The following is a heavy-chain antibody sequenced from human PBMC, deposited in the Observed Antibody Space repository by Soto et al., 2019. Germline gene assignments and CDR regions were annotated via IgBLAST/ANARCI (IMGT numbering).Heavy chain of an antibody. V-gene: IGHV4-59*05. CDR3: ARHTPAISISDH. J-gene: IGHJ4*02. CDR1: SGSISYYY. D-gene: IGHD2-15*01. CDR2: IYYSGST. Sequence: SESLSLTCTVSSGSISYYYWSWIRQTPGKGLEWIGSIYYSGSTYYNPSLKSRVTISVDTSKNQFSLKLSSVTAADTAVYYCARHTPAISISDHWGQGTLVTVS.